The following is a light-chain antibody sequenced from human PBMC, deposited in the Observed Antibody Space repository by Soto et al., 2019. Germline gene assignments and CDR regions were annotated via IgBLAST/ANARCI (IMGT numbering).Light chain of an antibody. Sequence: EIVLTQSPAALSLSPGERATLSCRASPNVNSFLAWYQQKPGLAPRLLIYDASNRATGIPARFSGSGSGTDFTLTISNLEPEDFAVYYCQQYSSLPQTFGQGTKLDIK. CDR1: PNVNSF. J-gene: IGKJ2*01. CDR3: QQYSSLPQT. CDR2: DAS. V-gene: IGKV3-11*01.